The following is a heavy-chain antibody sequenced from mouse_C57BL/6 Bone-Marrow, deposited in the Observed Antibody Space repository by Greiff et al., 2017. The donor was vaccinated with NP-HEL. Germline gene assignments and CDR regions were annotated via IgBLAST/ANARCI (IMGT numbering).Heavy chain of an antibody. Sequence: EVQRVESGAELVRPGASVKLSCTASGFNIKDDYMHWVKQRPEQGLEWIGWIDPENGDTEYASKFQGKATITADTSSNTAYLQLSSLTSEDTAVYYCTPYGNYFDYWGQGTTLTVSS. J-gene: IGHJ2*01. CDR3: TPYGNYFDY. CDR1: GFNIKDDY. CDR2: IDPENGDT. D-gene: IGHD1-1*02. V-gene: IGHV14-4*01.